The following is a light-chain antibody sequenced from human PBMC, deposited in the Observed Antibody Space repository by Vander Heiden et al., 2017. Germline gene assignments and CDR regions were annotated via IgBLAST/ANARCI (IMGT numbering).Light chain of an antibody. J-gene: IGKJ3*01. CDR1: QGISNY. Sequence: DSQMTPSPSSLSASAGASVTLTCRASQGISNYLAWYQQKPGKVPKLLIYAASTLQSGVPSRFSGSGSGTDFTLKISSLQPEDVGTYYCQKYNSAPFTFGPGTRVDIK. V-gene: IGKV1-27*01. CDR2: AAS. CDR3: QKYNSAPFT.